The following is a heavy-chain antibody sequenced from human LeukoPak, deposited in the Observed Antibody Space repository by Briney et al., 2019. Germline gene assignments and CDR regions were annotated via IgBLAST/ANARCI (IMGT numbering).Heavy chain of an antibody. V-gene: IGHV3-23*01. CDR1: GFTFSSYG. D-gene: IGHD6-19*01. CDR2: ISGSGGST. Sequence: QSGGSLRLSYAASGFTFSSYGMSWVRQAPGKGLEWVSAISGSGGSTYYADSVKGRFTISRDNSKNTLYLQMNSLRAEDTAVYYCAKDHRYSSGWYGYYFDYWGQGTLVTVSS. J-gene: IGHJ4*02. CDR3: AKDHRYSSGWYGYYFDY.